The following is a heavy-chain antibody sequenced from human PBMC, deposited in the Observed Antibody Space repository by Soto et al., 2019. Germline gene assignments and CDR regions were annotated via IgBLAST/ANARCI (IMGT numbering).Heavy chain of an antibody. Sequence: SVKVSCKASGGTFGNYAITCVRQAPGQGLEWMGVIILPFGTPNYAQTFQGRATITADESMSTAYMELSGLRSEDTAVYYCARGPDNEGYFDYWGRGTLVTVSS. D-gene: IGHD1-1*01. J-gene: IGHJ4*02. CDR3: ARGPDNEGYFDY. CDR1: GGTFGNYA. CDR2: IILPFGTP. V-gene: IGHV1-69*13.